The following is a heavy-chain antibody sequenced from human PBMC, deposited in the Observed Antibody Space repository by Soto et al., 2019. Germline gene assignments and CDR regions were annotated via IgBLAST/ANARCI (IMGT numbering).Heavy chain of an antibody. CDR2: INHSGST. CDR3: ARGQYYDSSGQLLH. D-gene: IGHD3-22*01. Sequence: SETLSLTCAVYGGSFSGYYWSWIRQPPGKGLEWIGEINHSGSTNYNPSLKSRVTISVDTSKNQFSLKLSSVTAADTAVYYCARGQYYDSSGQLLHWGQRTMVTVSS. J-gene: IGHJ3*01. CDR1: GGSFSGYY. V-gene: IGHV4-34*01.